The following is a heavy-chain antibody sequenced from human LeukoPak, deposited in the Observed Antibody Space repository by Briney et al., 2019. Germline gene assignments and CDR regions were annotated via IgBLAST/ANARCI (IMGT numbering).Heavy chain of an antibody. CDR1: GFTFDDYT. CDR3: AMGGYGSGSYPIDY. CDR2: ISWDGGST. Sequence: GGSLRLPCAASGFTFDDYTMHWVRQAPGKGLEWVSLISWDGGSTYYADSVKGRFTISRDNSKNSLYLQMNSLRTEDTALYYCAMGGYGSGSYPIDYWGQGTLVTVSS. D-gene: IGHD3-10*01. J-gene: IGHJ4*02. V-gene: IGHV3-43*01.